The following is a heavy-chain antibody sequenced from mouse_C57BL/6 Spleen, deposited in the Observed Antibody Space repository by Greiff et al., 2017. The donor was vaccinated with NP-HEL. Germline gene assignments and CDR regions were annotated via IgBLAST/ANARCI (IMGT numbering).Heavy chain of an antibody. J-gene: IGHJ4*01. CDR1: GYTFTSYW. Sequence: QVQLQQPGTELVKPGASVKLSCKASGYTFTSYWMHWVKQRPGQGLEWIGNINPSNGGTNYNEKFKSKATLTVDKSSSTAYMQLSSLTSEDSAVYYGARRGIYSNYDDYAMDYWGQGTSVTVSS. CDR2: INPSNGGT. D-gene: IGHD2-5*01. CDR3: ARRGIYSNYDDYAMDY. V-gene: IGHV1-53*01.